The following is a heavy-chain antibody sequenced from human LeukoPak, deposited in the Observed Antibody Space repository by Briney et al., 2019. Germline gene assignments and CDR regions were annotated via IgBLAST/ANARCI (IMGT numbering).Heavy chain of an antibody. CDR2: VKEDGTTK. CDR1: GFSFTNYW. CDR3: VSQEVVPH. D-gene: IGHD2-15*01. V-gene: IGHV3-7*01. J-gene: IGHJ4*02. Sequence: GGSLRLSCAASGFSFTNYWMSWVRQAPGKGLEWVANVKEDGTTKQYVDSVKGRFTISRDNAKNSLYLQMDSLRAEDTAVYYCVSQEVVPHWGQGTLVTVSS.